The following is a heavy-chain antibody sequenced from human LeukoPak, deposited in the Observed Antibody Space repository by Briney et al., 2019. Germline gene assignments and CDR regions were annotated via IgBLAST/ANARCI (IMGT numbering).Heavy chain of an antibody. CDR3: AIYDSSGYYNY. J-gene: IGHJ4*02. Sequence: HSGGSLRLSCAASGFTFSDSYMSWVRQAPGKGLEWVSVIYSGGRTFYADSVKGRFTISRDNSKNTLYLQMNSLRAEDTAVYYCAIYDSSGYYNYWGQGTLVTVSS. CDR1: GFTFSDSY. D-gene: IGHD3-22*01. V-gene: IGHV3-53*01. CDR2: IYSGGRT.